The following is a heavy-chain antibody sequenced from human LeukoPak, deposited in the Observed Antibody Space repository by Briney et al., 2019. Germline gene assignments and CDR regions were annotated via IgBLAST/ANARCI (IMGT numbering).Heavy chain of an antibody. Sequence: SETLSLTCTVSGGSMSSYYWSWIRQPPGKGLEWIGNIFYNGDTYYNPSLKSRLTISIDTSNNHFSPRLNSVAAADTAMYFCARGWSTSWSFHFDFWGQGSLVTVSS. CDR1: GGSMSSYY. CDR3: ARGWSTSWSFHFDF. V-gene: IGHV4-59*08. J-gene: IGHJ4*02. D-gene: IGHD2-2*01. CDR2: IFYNGDT.